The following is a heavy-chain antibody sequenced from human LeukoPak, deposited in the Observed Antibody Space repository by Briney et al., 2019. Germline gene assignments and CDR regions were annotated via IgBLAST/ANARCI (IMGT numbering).Heavy chain of an antibody. CDR3: ARDRGYYDSSGYYYAPGDY. CDR2: IIPIFGTA. J-gene: IGHJ4*02. D-gene: IGHD3-22*01. Sequence: ASVKVSCTASGGTLSSYAISWVRQAPGQGLEWMGGIIPIFGTANYAQKFQGRVTITADESTSTAYMELSSLRSEDTAVYYCARDRGYYDSSGYYYAPGDYWGQGTLVTVSS. CDR1: GGTLSSYA. V-gene: IGHV1-69*13.